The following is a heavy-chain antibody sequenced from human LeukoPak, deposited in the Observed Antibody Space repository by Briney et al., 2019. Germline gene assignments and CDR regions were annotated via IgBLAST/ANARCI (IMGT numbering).Heavy chain of an antibody. CDR3: ARVVDDYGHLDY. CDR2: ISGSGGLI. CDR1: GFSFMTYA. Sequence: GGSLRLSCAASGFSFMTYAMTWVRQAPGQGLEWVSVISGSGGLIDYADSVKGRFTISRDNSKNTLYLQMNSLRAEDTAVYYCARVVDDYGHLDYWGQGTLVTVSS. V-gene: IGHV3-23*01. D-gene: IGHD4/OR15-4a*01. J-gene: IGHJ4*02.